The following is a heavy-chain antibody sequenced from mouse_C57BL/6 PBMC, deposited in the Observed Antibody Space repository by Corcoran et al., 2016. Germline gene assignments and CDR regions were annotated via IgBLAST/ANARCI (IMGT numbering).Heavy chain of an antibody. J-gene: IGHJ1*03. D-gene: IGHD1-1*01. CDR3: ARRDGSSYRYFDV. CDR1: GYTFTDYY. Sequence: VHLKQSGAELVRPGASVKLSCKASGYTFTDYYINWVKQSHGKSLEWIGVINPYNGGTSYNQKFKGKATLTVDKSSSTAYMERNSLTSEDSAVYYCARRDGSSYRYFDVWGTGTTVTFSS. V-gene: IGHV1-19*01. CDR2: INPYNGGT.